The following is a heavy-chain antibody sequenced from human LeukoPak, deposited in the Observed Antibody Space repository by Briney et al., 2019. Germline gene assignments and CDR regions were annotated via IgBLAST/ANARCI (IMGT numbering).Heavy chain of an antibody. Sequence: SETLSLTCTVSGGSISSSSYYWGWIRQPPGKGLEWIGSIYYSGSTYYNPSLKSRVTISVDTSKNQFSLKLSSVTAADTAVYYCARDSLYSGYDLAGFDPWGQGTLVTVSS. CDR2: IYYSGST. CDR1: GGSISSSSYY. D-gene: IGHD5-12*01. J-gene: IGHJ5*02. V-gene: IGHV4-39*07. CDR3: ARDSLYSGYDLAGFDP.